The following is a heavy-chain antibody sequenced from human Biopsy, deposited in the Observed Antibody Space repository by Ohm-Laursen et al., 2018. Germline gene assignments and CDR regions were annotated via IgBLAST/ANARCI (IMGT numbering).Heavy chain of an antibody. V-gene: IGHV1-2*02. Sequence: SVNVSCKASGYTFTGYHVHWARQAPGQGLEWMGWINPKTGDTNYAQKFQGRVTMTRDTSISTAYVDLSSLRSDDTAVYYCTRGGYYYDSLAYYYWFDPWGQGTLVTVSP. CDR3: TRGGYYYDSLAYYYWFDP. D-gene: IGHD3-22*01. CDR2: INPKTGDT. CDR1: GYTFTGYH. J-gene: IGHJ5*02.